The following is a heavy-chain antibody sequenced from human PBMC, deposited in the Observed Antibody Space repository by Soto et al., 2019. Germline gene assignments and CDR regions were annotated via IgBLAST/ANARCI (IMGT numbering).Heavy chain of an antibody. D-gene: IGHD5-18*01. CDR1: GYSFAGYW. CDR2: IDPSDSQT. J-gene: IGHJ4*02. Sequence: LGESLKISCKGSGYSFAGYWITWVRQKPGKGLEWMGRIDPSDSQTYYSPSFRGHVTISVTKSITTVFLQWSSLRASDTAMYYCARQIYESDTGPNLQYYFESWGQGTPVTVSS. CDR3: ARQIYESDTGPNLQYYFES. V-gene: IGHV5-10-1*01.